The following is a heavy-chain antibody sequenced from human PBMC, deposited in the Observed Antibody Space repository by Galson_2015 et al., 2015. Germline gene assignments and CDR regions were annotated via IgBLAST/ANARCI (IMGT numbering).Heavy chain of an antibody. J-gene: IGHJ6*02. CDR1: GFTFSSYG. Sequence: SLRLSCAASGFTFSSYGMHWVRQAPGKGLEWVAFMSYDGSNKYYADSVKGRFTISRDNSKNTLYLQMNSLRAEDTAVYYCAKDRYDFWSSQQRYYYGMDVWGQGTTVTVSS. CDR3: AKDRYDFWSSQQRYYYGMDV. V-gene: IGHV3-30*18. CDR2: MSYDGSNK. D-gene: IGHD3-3*01.